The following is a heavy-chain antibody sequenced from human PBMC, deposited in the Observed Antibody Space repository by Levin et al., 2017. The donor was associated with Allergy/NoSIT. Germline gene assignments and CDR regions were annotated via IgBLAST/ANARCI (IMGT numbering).Heavy chain of an antibody. CDR2: INHSGSA. CDR1: GGSFSAYY. V-gene: IGHV4-34*01. J-gene: IGHJ4*02. D-gene: IGHD3-16*02. Sequence: SETLSLTCAVYGGSFSAYYWTWIRQPPGKGLEWVGEINHSGSANYNPSLKSRVTISVDTSKNQFSLKLSSVTAADTAVYYCARGGGGFWGTYRIDYWGQGTLVTVSS. CDR3: ARGGGGFWGTYRIDY.